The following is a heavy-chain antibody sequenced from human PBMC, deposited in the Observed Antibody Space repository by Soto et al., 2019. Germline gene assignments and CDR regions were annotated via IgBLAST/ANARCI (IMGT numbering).Heavy chain of an antibody. Sequence: GGSLRLSCVASGFTFRVYWMSWVRQAPGKGLEWVANIKEDGTEIDQVGSLKGRFTISRDNAKNSVYLQMNSLRVEDTAVYYCARIGYSSSSFDYWGRGTLVTVSS. D-gene: IGHD6-6*01. J-gene: IGHJ4*02. CDR1: GFTFRVYW. CDR2: IKEDGTEI. CDR3: ARIGYSSSSFDY. V-gene: IGHV3-7*05.